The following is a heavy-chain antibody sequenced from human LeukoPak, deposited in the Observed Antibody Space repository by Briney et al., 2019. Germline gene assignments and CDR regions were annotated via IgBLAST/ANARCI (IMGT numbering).Heavy chain of an antibody. CDR2: ISGSGGST. J-gene: IGHJ3*02. CDR1: GFTFSKYA. Sequence: GGSLRLSCAASGFTFSKYAMHWVRQAPGKGLEWVSAISGSGGSTYYADSVKGRFTISRDNSKNTLYLQMNSLRAEDTAVYYCANAARARGWVGRRTFDIWGQGTMVTVSS. CDR3: ANAARARGWVGRRTFDI. D-gene: IGHD6-19*01. V-gene: IGHV3-23*01.